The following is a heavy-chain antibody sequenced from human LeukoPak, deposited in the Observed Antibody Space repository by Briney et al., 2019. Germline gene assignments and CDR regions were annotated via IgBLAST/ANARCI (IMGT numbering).Heavy chain of an antibody. CDR2: ISGSGGST. CDR1: GFTFITYV. D-gene: IGHD1-26*01. V-gene: IGHV3-23*01. Sequence: GGSLRLSCEASGFTFITYVIHWVRQAPGKGLEWVSAISGSGGSTYYADSVKGRFTISRDNAKNTLSLQMNSLRAEDTAVYYCARDRGSTEFDYWGQGTLVTVSS. J-gene: IGHJ4*02. CDR3: ARDRGSTEFDY.